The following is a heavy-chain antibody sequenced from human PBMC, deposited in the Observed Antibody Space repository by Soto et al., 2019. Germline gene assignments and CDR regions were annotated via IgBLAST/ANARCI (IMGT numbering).Heavy chain of an antibody. J-gene: IGHJ6*02. D-gene: IGHD5-18*01. CDR3: ARGSGYSYGYVPYYYYGMDV. CDR1: GGSFSGYY. CDR2: INHSGST. Sequence: KASETLSLTCAVYGGSFSGYYWSWIRQPPGKGLEWIGEINHSGSTNYNPSLKSRVTISVDTSKNQFSLKLSSVTAADTAVYYCARGSGYSYGYVPYYYYGMDVWGQGTTVTVSS. V-gene: IGHV4-34*01.